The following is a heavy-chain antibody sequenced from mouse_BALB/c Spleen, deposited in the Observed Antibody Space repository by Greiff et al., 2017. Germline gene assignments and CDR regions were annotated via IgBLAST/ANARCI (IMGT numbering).Heavy chain of an antibody. Sequence: EVHLVESGGGLVQPGGSLKLSCAASGFTFSSFGMHWVRQAPEKALEWVAYISSGSSTIYYADTVKGRFTISRDNPKNTLFLQMTSLRSEDTAMYYCARSGNAMDYWGQGTSVTVSS. D-gene: IGHD3-2*02. J-gene: IGHJ4*01. V-gene: IGHV5-17*02. CDR1: GFTFSSFG. CDR2: ISSGSSTI. CDR3: ARSGNAMDY.